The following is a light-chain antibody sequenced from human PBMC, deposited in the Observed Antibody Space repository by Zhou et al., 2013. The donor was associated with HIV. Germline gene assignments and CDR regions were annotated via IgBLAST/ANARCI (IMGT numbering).Light chain of an antibody. V-gene: IGKV3-15*01. Sequence: ETVMTQSPATLSVSPGEGATLSCRASQSVRSSLAWYQQKPGQAPRLLIYGVSTRATGIPARFSGSGSGTDFNFTISRLEPEDFAVYYCQQYDRSSWTFGQGTKLIIK. CDR3: QQYDRSSWT. J-gene: IGKJ1*01. CDR1: QSVRSS. CDR2: GVS.